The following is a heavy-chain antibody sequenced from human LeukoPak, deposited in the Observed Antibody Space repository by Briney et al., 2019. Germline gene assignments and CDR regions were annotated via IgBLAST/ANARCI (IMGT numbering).Heavy chain of an antibody. Sequence: GGSLRLSCAASGFPVSDYYMSWIRQAPGKGLEWVSYITSSGSTIYYADSVKGRFTISRDNAKNSLYLQMNSLRAEDTAVYYCARDRIAAADPFFDYWGQGTLVTVSS. CDR1: GFPVSDYY. CDR2: ITSSGSTI. J-gene: IGHJ4*02. V-gene: IGHV3-11*01. CDR3: ARDRIAAADPFFDY. D-gene: IGHD6-13*01.